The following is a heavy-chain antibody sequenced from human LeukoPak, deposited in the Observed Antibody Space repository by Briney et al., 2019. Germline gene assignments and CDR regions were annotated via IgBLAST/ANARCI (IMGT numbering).Heavy chain of an antibody. CDR1: GYTFTGYY. D-gene: IGHD3-22*01. CDR3: ARGGYYDSSSPFDY. J-gene: IGHJ4*02. V-gene: IGHV1-69*05. Sequence: ASVKVSCKASGYTFTGYYMHWVRQAPGQGLEWMGRIIPIFGTANYAQKFQGRVTITTDESTSTAYMELSSLRSEDTAVYYCARGGYYDSSSPFDYWGQGTLVTVSS. CDR2: IIPIFGTA.